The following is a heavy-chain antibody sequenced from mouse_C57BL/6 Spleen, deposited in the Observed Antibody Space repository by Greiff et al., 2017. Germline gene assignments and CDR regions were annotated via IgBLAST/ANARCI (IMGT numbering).Heavy chain of an antibody. CDR3: ARRRGYDYYGSSYPFDD. J-gene: IGHJ2*01. D-gene: IGHD1-1*01. Sequence: VQLQQSGPELVKPGASVKISCKASGYSFTDYNMNWVKQSNGKSLEWIGVINPNYGTTSYNQKFKGKATLTVDQSSSTAYMQLNSLTSEDSAVYYCARRRGYDYYGSSYPFDDWGQGTTLTVSS. CDR1: GYSFTDYN. V-gene: IGHV1-39*01. CDR2: INPNYGTT.